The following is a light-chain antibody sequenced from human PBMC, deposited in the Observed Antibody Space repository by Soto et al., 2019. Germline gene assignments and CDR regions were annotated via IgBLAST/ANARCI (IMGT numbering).Light chain of an antibody. J-gene: IGKJ1*01. V-gene: IGKV3-20*01. CDR2: GAS. CDR1: QSVSSTY. CDR3: QEYGSSPQN. Sequence: EIVMTQSPATLSVSPGERATLSCRASQSVSSTYLAWYQQKPGQAPRLLIYGASSRATGIPDRFSGSGSGTDFTLTICRLEPEDLAVYCCQEYGSSPQNFGQGTKVDIK.